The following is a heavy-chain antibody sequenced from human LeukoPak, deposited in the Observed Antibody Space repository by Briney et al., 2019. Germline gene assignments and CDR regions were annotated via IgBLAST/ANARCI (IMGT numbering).Heavy chain of an antibody. Sequence: GRSLRLSCAASGFTFSSYAMHWVRQAPGKGLEWVAVISYDGSNKYYADSVKGRFTISRDNSKNTLYLQMNSLRQEDTAVYSCARDRLATPTLKYSGSSCADWGQGTLVTVSS. V-gene: IGHV3-30-3*01. J-gene: IGHJ4*02. CDR2: ISYDGSNK. CDR1: GFTFSSYA. D-gene: IGHD5-12*01. CDR3: ARDRLATPTLKYSGSSCAD.